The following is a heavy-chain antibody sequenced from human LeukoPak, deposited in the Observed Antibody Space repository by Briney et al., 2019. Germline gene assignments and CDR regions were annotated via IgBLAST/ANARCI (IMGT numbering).Heavy chain of an antibody. V-gene: IGHV4-4*02. CDR2: IYHSGST. Sequence: KPSGTLSLTCAVSGGSISSTNWWSWVRQPPGKGLEWIGEIYHSGSTNYNPPLKSRVTISVEKSKNQFSLKLSSVTAADTAVYYCARETKLMGYSSGLGFNYWGQGTLVTVSS. CDR3: ARETKLMGYSSGLGFNY. J-gene: IGHJ4*02. D-gene: IGHD6-19*01. CDR1: GGSISSTNW.